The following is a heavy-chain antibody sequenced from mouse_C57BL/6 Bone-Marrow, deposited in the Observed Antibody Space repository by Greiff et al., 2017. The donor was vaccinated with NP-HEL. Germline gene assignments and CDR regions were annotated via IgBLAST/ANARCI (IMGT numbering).Heavy chain of an antibody. Sequence: VKLMESGPGLVAPSQSLSITCTVSGFSLTSYAISWVRQPPGKGLEWLGVIWTGGGTNYNSALKSRLSISKDNSKSQVFLKMNSLQTDDTARYYCARKRGDYYGSSFYWYFDVWGTGTTVTVSS. D-gene: IGHD1-1*01. J-gene: IGHJ1*03. CDR3: ARKRGDYYGSSFYWYFDV. CDR1: GFSLTSYA. V-gene: IGHV2-9-1*01. CDR2: IWTGGGT.